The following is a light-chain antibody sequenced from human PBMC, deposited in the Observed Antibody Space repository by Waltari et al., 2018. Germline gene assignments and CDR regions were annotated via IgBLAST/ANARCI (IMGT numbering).Light chain of an antibody. J-gene: IGLJ3*02. CDR3: NSRDTNNHWV. Sequence: SSELTQDPAVSVALGQTVRITCQGDSLRSYFASWYQQKPGQAPVLVMYGKNIRPSGIPDRNSGSRSGNTASLTITGTQAEDEADYYCNSRDTNNHWVFGGGTKLTVL. CDR1: SLRSYF. CDR2: GKN. V-gene: IGLV3-19*01.